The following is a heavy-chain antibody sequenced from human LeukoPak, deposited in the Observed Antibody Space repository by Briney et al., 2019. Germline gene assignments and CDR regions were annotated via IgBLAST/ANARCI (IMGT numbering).Heavy chain of an antibody. J-gene: IGHJ4*02. CDR3: ARDRDAYYGSGSYFSGDY. D-gene: IGHD3-10*01. V-gene: IGHV7-4-1*02. CDR1: GYTFTSYA. Sequence: ASVKVSCKASGYTFTSYAMNWVRQAPGQGLEWMGWINTNTGNPTYAQGFTGRFAFSLDTSVSTAYLQISSLKAEDTAVYYCARDRDAYYGSGSYFSGDYWGQGTLVTVSS. CDR2: INTNTGNP.